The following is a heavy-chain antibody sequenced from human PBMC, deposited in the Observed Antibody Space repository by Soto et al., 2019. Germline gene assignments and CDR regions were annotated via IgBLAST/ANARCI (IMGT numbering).Heavy chain of an antibody. CDR2: IWYDGTNK. D-gene: IGHD3-10*01. V-gene: IGHV3-33*01. CDR1: GFTFSAYG. CDR3: ARDRNYYGSGSSAIDY. J-gene: IGHJ4*02. Sequence: SGSTSGFTFSAYGMYWVRQAPGKGLEWVAVIWYDGTNKYYADSVKGRFTISRDNSKNTLYLQMNSLRVEDTAVYYCARDRNYYGSGSSAIDYWGQGTLVTV.